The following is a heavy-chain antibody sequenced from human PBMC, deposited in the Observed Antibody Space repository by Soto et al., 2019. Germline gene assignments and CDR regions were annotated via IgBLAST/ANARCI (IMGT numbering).Heavy chain of an antibody. Sequence: QVQLQETGPGLVKPSQTLSLTCTVSGGSISSGDYYWSWIHQPPGKGLGWIGYISYSGSTYYNPSLEGRVSISVDTSKNQFSLILSSVTAADTAVYYCARERRGCSGSRCYGPDYWGQGTLVTVSS. D-gene: IGHD2-2*01. CDR2: ISYSGST. CDR1: GGSISSGDYY. CDR3: ARERRGCSGSRCYGPDY. J-gene: IGHJ4*02. V-gene: IGHV4-30-4*01.